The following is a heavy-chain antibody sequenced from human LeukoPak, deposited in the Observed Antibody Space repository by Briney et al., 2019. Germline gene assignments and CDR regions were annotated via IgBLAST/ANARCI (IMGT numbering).Heavy chain of an antibody. D-gene: IGHD3-3*01. CDR2: IYYSGST. Sequence: SETLSLTCTVSGGSISSSSYYWGWIRQPPGTGLEWIGSIYYSGSTYYNPSLKSRVTISVDTSKNQFSLKLSSVTAADTAVYYCARDNQESGSILFDYWGQGTLVTVSS. CDR1: GGSISSSSYY. V-gene: IGHV4-39*07. J-gene: IGHJ4*02. CDR3: ARDNQESGSILFDY.